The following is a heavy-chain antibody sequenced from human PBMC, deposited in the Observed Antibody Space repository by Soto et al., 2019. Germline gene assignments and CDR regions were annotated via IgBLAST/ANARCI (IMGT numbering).Heavy chain of an antibody. CDR2: ISGSGGST. CDR1: GFTFSSYA. J-gene: IGHJ3*02. D-gene: IGHD6-19*01. CDR3: AKELGSNGWYTDAFDI. V-gene: IGHV3-23*01. Sequence: EVQLLESGGGLVQPGGSLRLSCAASGFTFSSYAMSWVRQAPGKGLEWVSAISGSGGSTYYADSVKGRFTISRDNSKNTLYLQMNSLRAEDTAVYYCAKELGSNGWYTDAFDIWGQGTMVTVSS.